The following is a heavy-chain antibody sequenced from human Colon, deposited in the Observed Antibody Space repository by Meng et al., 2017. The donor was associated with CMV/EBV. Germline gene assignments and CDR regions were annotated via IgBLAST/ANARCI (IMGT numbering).Heavy chain of an antibody. CDR1: GGTFSSYT. CDR2: ILPGLGTT. Sequence: SVKVSCKASGGTFSSYTISWIRQAPGQGLEWMGGILPGLGTTNFAQKFKGRVTITTDESTSTAYMELSSLRSEDTAVYYCASRTMVRNRPRNYYYYGMDVWGQGTTVTVSS. J-gene: IGHJ6*02. CDR3: ASRTMVRNRPRNYYYYGMDV. D-gene: IGHD3-10*01. V-gene: IGHV1-69*16.